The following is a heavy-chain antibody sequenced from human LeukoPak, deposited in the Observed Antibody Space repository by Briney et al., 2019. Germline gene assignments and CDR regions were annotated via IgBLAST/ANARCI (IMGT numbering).Heavy chain of an antibody. D-gene: IGHD1-7*01. J-gene: IGHJ4*02. V-gene: IGHV3-30*02. Sequence: GGSLRLSCAAYGFTFSSYGMHWVRQAPGKGLEWVAFIRYDGSNKYYADSVKGRFTISRDNSKNTLYLQMNSLRAEDTAVYYCAKDRRTGTPLGAFDYWGQGTLVTVSS. CDR3: AKDRRTGTPLGAFDY. CDR2: IRYDGSNK. CDR1: GFTFSSYG.